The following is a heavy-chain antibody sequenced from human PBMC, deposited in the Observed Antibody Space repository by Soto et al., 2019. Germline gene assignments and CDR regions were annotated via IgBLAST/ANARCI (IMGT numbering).Heavy chain of an antibody. CDR1: GGTISSYY. CDR2: IYYSGST. D-gene: IGHD3-10*01. Sequence: SETLSLTXTVSGGTISSYYWSWIRQPTGKGLEWIGYIYYSGSTNYNPSLKSRVTISVDTSKNQFSLKLSSVTAADTAVYYCARGAEGYGSGNSYYYYYLDVWGKGTTVTVSS. V-gene: IGHV4-59*01. CDR3: ARGAEGYGSGNSYYYYYLDV. J-gene: IGHJ6*03.